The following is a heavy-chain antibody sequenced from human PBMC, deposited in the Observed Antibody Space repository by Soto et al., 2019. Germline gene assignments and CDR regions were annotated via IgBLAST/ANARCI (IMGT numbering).Heavy chain of an antibody. V-gene: IGHV1-69*11. Sequence: QVQLVQSGADVKRPGSSVKVSCKASGGTFSIYAISWARQAPGQGLEWMGGIIPMLGTANYAQKFQGRVTITAHDSTSTAYMEVNSLRSEDTAVYYCARYRYCSGGSCASYSGMDVWGQGTTVTVSS. CDR1: GGTFSIYA. CDR3: ARYRYCSGGSCASYSGMDV. CDR2: IIPMLGTA. J-gene: IGHJ6*02. D-gene: IGHD2-15*01.